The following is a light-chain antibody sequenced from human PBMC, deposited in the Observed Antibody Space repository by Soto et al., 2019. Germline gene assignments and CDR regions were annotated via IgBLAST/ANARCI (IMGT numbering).Light chain of an antibody. V-gene: IGKV1-39*01. CDR1: QSISSY. Sequence: DIQMTQSPSSLSASLLDRVTITCXASQSISSYLNWYQQKPGKAPKLLIYAASSLQSGVPSRFSGSGSGTDFTLTISSLQPEDFATYYCQQSYSTPLITFGQGTRL. J-gene: IGKJ5*01. CDR3: QQSYSTPLIT. CDR2: AAS.